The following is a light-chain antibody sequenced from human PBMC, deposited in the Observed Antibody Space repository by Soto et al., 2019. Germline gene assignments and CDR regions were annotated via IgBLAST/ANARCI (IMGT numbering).Light chain of an antibody. CDR1: QSVKSSY. CDR3: QQYGSSLYT. V-gene: IGKV3-20*01. Sequence: EIVLTQSPGTLSLSPGERATLSCRASQSVKSSYLAWYQQKPGQAPRLLIYGASSRAIGIPDRFSGSGSGTDFTLTISRLEPEDFAVYYCQQYGSSLYTFGQGTKLEIK. CDR2: GAS. J-gene: IGKJ2*01.